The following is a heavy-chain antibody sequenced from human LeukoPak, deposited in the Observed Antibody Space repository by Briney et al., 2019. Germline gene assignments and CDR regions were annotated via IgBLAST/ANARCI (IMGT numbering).Heavy chain of an antibody. CDR2: INSDESRT. D-gene: IGHD4-17*01. CDR1: GFIFNTYW. V-gene: IGHV3-74*01. CDR3: ARGYGDWFDP. J-gene: IGHJ5*02. Sequence: GGSLRLSCGASGFIFNTYWMHWVRQAPGKGLVWVSRINSDESRTAYADSVKGRFSISRDNAKNTLYLQMNSLRAEDTAVYYCARGYGDWFDPWGQGTLVTVSS.